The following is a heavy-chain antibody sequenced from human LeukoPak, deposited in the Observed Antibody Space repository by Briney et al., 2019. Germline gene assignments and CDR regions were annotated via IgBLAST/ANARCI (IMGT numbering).Heavy chain of an antibody. CDR3: ARVIRLGELSLYDY. J-gene: IGHJ4*02. V-gene: IGHV5-10-1*01. Sequence: GESLKISCKGSGYSFTTYWTTWVRHMPRKGQEWMGRIAPSDSYTNYSPTFQGHVTISADKSIRTAYLQRSSLKASETGMYYCARVIRLGELSLYDYWGQGTLVTVSS. CDR2: IAPSDSYT. CDR1: GYSFTTYW. D-gene: IGHD3-16*02.